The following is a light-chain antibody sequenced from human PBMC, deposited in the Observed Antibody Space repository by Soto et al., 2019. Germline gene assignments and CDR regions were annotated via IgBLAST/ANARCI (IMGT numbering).Light chain of an antibody. J-gene: IGLJ2*01. CDR2: EVS. CDR1: SSDVGGYNF. V-gene: IGLV2-14*01. CDR3: SSYTSSSTLLV. Sequence: QSALTQPASVSGSAGKSITISCSGTSSDVGGYNFVSWYQHHPGKAPKLMIYEVSNRPSGVSNRFSGSKSGNTASLTISGLQAEDEADYYCSSYTSSSTLLVFGGGTKLTV.